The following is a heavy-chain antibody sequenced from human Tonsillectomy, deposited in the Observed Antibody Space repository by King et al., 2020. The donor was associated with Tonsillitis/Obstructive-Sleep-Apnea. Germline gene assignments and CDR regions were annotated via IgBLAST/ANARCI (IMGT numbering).Heavy chain of an antibody. J-gene: IGHJ4*02. CDR2: INSDGSST. CDR3: AGESGWGYGGNRDY. D-gene: IGHD4-23*01. CDR1: GFTFSSYW. Sequence: VQLVESGGGLVQPGGSLRLSCAASGFTFSSYWMHWVRQAPGKGLVWVSRINSDGSSTSYADSVKGRFTISRDNAKNTLYLQMNSLRAEDTALYYCAGESGWGYGGNRDYWGQGTLVTVSS. V-gene: IGHV3-74*01.